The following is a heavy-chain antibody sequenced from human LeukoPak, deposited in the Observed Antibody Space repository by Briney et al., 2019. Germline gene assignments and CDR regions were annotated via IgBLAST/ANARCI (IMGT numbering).Heavy chain of an antibody. CDR1: GGTFSSYA. J-gene: IGHJ3*02. Sequence: SVKVSCKASGGTFSSYAISWVRQAPGQGLEWMGGIIPIFGTANYAQKFQGRVTITADKSTSTAYMELSSLRSEDTAVYYCARVFSSGRSEDIWGQGTMVTVSS. CDR3: ARVFSSGRSEDI. D-gene: IGHD6-19*01. CDR2: IIPIFGTA. V-gene: IGHV1-69*06.